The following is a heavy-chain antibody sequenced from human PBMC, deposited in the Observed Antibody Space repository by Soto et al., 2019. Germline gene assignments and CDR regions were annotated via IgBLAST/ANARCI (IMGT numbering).Heavy chain of an antibody. CDR3: ASTDSGCYNNYYYGMDV. J-gene: IGHJ6*02. V-gene: IGHV1-69*13. D-gene: IGHD1-26*01. CDR2: IIPIFGTA. Sequence: SVKVSCKASGGTFSSYAISWVRQAPGQGLEWMGGIIPIFGTANYAQKFQGRVTITADESTSTAYMELSSLRSEDTAVYYCASTDSGCYNNYYYGMDVWGQGTTVTVSS. CDR1: GGTFSSYA.